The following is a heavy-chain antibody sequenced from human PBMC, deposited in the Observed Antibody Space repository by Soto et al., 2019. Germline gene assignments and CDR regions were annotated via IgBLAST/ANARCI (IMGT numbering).Heavy chain of an antibody. CDR2: IYYSGST. J-gene: IGHJ4*02. Sequence: QVQLQESGPGLVKPSETLSLTCTVSGGSISSYYWCWIRQPPGKGLEWIGYIYYSGSTNYNPSLTSRATISVDTSRNQFALKLSSVTAADTAVYYCARQGYSYGYQDYWGQGTLVTVSS. D-gene: IGHD5-18*01. V-gene: IGHV4-59*08. CDR1: GGSISSYY. CDR3: ARQGYSYGYQDY.